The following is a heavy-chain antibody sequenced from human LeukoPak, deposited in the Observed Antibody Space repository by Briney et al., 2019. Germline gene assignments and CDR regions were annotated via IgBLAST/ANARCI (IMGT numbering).Heavy chain of an antibody. CDR3: AREAYHDFWSGSWRSYYYMDV. CDR2: ISSSSSYI. V-gene: IGHV3-21*01. D-gene: IGHD3-3*01. Sequence: GGSLRLSCAASGFTFSSYNMNWVRQAPGKGLEWVSFISSSSSYIYYADSVKGRFTISRDNAKNSLNLQMNSLRAEDTAVYYCAREAYHDFWSGSWRSYYYMDVWGKGTTVTVSS. J-gene: IGHJ6*03. CDR1: GFTFSSYN.